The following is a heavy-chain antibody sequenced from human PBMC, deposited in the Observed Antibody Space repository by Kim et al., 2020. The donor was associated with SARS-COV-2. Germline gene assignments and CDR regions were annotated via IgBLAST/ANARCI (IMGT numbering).Heavy chain of an antibody. CDR2: ISWNSGNI. D-gene: IGHD6-13*01. V-gene: IGHV3-9*01. Sequence: GGSLRLSCAASGFTFDDYAMHWVRQAPGKGLEWVSGISWNSGNIGYADSVKGRFTISRDNAKNSLYLQMNSLRAADTALYYCAKSWSAAAGTGNDYWGQGTLVTVSS. CDR3: AKSWSAAAGTGNDY. J-gene: IGHJ4*02. CDR1: GFTFDDYA.